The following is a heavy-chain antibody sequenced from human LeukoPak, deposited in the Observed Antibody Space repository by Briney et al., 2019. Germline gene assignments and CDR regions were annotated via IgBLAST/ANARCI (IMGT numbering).Heavy chain of an antibody. CDR2: ITSSGTYI. CDR1: GFTFNNYN. J-gene: IGHJ4*02. CDR3: ARRAGAYSHPYDY. Sequence: GGSLRLSCATSGFTFNNYNMNWVRQAPGRALEWVSSITSSGTYIFYPDSVKGRFTISRDNSKNTLYLQMNSLRAEDTAVYYCARRAGAYSHPYDYWGQGTLVTVSS. V-gene: IGHV3-21*04. D-gene: IGHD4/OR15-4a*01.